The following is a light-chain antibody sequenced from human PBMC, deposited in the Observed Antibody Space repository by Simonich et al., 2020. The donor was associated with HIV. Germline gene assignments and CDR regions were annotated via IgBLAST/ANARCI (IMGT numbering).Light chain of an antibody. Sequence: NFVLTQPHSVSESPGKTVTISCSRSSGSIASNYVQWYQQRPGSAPTTVIYEDNQRPSGVPDRFSGSIDSSSNSAPLTISGLKTEDEADYYCQSYDSSNHVIFGGGTKLTVL. CDR3: QSYDSSNHVI. CDR2: EDN. CDR1: SGSIASNY. V-gene: IGLV6-57*03. J-gene: IGLJ2*01.